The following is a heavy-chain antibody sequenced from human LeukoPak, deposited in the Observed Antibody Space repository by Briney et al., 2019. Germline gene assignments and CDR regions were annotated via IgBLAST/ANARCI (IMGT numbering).Heavy chain of an antibody. CDR3: ARVAGYDFWSGYSGFDY. CDR1: GGSISSYY. D-gene: IGHD3-3*01. V-gene: IGHV4-59*01. Sequence: SETLSLTCTVSGGSISSYYWSWIRQPPGKGLEWIGYIYYSGSTNYNPSLKSRVTISVDTSKNQFSLKLSSVTAADTAVYYCARVAGYDFWSGYSGFDYWGQGTLVTVSS. J-gene: IGHJ4*02. CDR2: IYYSGST.